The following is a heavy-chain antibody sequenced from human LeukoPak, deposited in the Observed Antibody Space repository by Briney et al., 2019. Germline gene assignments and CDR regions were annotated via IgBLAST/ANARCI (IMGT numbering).Heavy chain of an antibody. CDR2: IYTSGST. CDR1: GGSIRSGSYY. Sequence: SQTLSLTCTVSGGSIRSGSYYWSWIRQPAGKGLEWIGRIYTSGSTNYNPSLQSRVTISVDTSKNQFSLKLSSVTAADTAVYYCAREVDYGDPDYWGQGTLVTVSS. CDR3: AREVDYGDPDY. D-gene: IGHD4-17*01. V-gene: IGHV4-61*02. J-gene: IGHJ4*02.